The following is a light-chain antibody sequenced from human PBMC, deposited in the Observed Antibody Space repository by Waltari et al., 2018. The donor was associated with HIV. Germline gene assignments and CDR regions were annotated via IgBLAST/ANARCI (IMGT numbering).Light chain of an antibody. J-gene: IGKJ1*01. Sequence: EIVLTQSPGTLSLSPGDRATLSCRASQSVSSTYLAWYQQKPGHAPRLLIYGASSRATGIPDRFSGSGSGTDFTLTVSRLEPEDFAVYYCQQYGSSPQTFGQGTKVEIK. V-gene: IGKV3-20*01. CDR2: GAS. CDR1: QSVSSTY. CDR3: QQYGSSPQT.